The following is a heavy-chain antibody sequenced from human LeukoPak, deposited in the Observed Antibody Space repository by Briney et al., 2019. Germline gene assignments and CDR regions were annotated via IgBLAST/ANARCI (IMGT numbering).Heavy chain of an antibody. V-gene: IGHV3-53*01. CDR1: GCTVSSNY. J-gene: IGHJ4*02. CDR3: ARILGYCSGGSCYSGRLDY. Sequence: GGSLRLSCAASGCTVSSNYMSWVRQAPGKGLEWVSVVYSGGDTYYADSVKGRFTISKDNSKNTLYLQMNSLRAEDTAVYYCARILGYCSGGSCYSGRLDYWGQGTLVTVSS. D-gene: IGHD2-15*01. CDR2: VYSGGDT.